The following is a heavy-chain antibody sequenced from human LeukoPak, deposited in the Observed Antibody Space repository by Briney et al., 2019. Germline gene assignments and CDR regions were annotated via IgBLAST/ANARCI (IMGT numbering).Heavy chain of an antibody. J-gene: IGHJ4*02. V-gene: IGHV3-23*01. CDR2: INDRGTGT. CDR1: GFTFSKFA. CDR3: AKDRQYQLLGFDY. D-gene: IGHD2-2*01. Sequence: GGSLRLSCAASGFTFSKFALSWVRQAPGKGLEWVSTINDRGTGTYYADSVKGRFTISRDSSKNTLYLQMNSLRAEDTAVYYCAKDRQYQLLGFDYWGQGTLVTVSS.